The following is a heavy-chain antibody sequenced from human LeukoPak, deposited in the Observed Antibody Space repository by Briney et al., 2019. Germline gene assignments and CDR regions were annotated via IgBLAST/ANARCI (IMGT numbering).Heavy chain of an antibody. CDR1: GGSISSGGYY. CDR3: ARESDCSSTSCRPYDAFDI. J-gene: IGHJ3*02. D-gene: IGHD2-2*01. CDR2: IYHSGST. V-gene: IGHV4-30-2*01. Sequence: SQTLSLTCTVSGGSISSGGYYWSWIRQPPGKGLEWIGYIYHSGSTYYNPSLKSRVTISVDRSKNQFSLKLSSVTAADTAVYYCARESDCSSTSCRPYDAFDIWGQGTMVTVSS.